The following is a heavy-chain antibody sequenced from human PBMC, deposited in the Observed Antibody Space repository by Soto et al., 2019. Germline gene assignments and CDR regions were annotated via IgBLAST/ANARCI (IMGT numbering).Heavy chain of an antibody. V-gene: IGHV1-18*01. D-gene: IGHD6-19*01. CDR3: ALQKYSSGWYGYYYYYMDG. J-gene: IGHJ6*03. Sequence: ASVKVSCKASGYTFTSYGISWVRQAPGQGLEWMGWISAYNGNTNYAQKLQGRVTMTTDASTSTAYMELRSLRSDDTAVYYCALQKYSSGWYGYYYYYMDGWGKGTTVTVSS. CDR1: GYTFTSYG. CDR2: ISAYNGNT.